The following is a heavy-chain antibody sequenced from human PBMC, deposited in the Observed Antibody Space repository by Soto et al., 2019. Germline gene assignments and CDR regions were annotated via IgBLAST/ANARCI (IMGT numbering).Heavy chain of an antibody. CDR2: IYSGGST. J-gene: IGHJ4*02. Sequence: GGSLRLSCAASGFTVSSNYMSWVRQAPGKGLEWVSVIYSGGSTYYADSVKGRFTISRDNSKNTLYLQMNSLRAEDTAVYYCARAFLPAAIGFLDYWGQGTLVTVSS. D-gene: IGHD2-2*01. CDR3: ARAFLPAAIGFLDY. CDR1: GFTVSSNY. V-gene: IGHV3-66*01.